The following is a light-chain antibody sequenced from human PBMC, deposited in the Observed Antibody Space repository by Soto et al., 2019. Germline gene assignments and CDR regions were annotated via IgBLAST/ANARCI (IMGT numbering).Light chain of an antibody. CDR3: CSYAGSSTSLL. CDR2: EGN. Sequence: QSVLTQPASVSGSPGQSITISCTGTSSDVGSYNLVSWYQQHPGKAPKLMIYEGNKRPSGVSNRFSGSKSGNTASLTISGLQAEDEADYYGCSYAGSSTSLLYGGGTKLTVL. V-gene: IGLV2-23*01. J-gene: IGLJ3*02. CDR1: SSDVGSYNL.